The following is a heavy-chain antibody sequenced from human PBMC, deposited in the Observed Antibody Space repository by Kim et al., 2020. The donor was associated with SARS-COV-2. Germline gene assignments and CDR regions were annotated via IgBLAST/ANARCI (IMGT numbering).Heavy chain of an antibody. J-gene: IGHJ6*02. Sequence: GGSLRLSCAASGFTFSSYAMSWVRQAPGKGLEWVSAISGSGGSTYYADSVKGRFTISRDNSKNTLYLQMNSLRAEDTAVYYCAKDDFWSGSPLWGMDVWGQGTTVTVSS. CDR3: AKDDFWSGSPLWGMDV. CDR2: ISGSGGST. CDR1: GFTFSSYA. V-gene: IGHV3-23*01. D-gene: IGHD3-3*01.